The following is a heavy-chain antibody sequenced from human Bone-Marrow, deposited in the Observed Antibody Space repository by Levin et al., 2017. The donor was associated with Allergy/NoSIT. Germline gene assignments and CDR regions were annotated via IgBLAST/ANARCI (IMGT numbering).Heavy chain of an antibody. V-gene: IGHV4-61*01. CDR2: IYYSGST. CDR3: AGEYRGGYCSGGSCSWNWFDP. D-gene: IGHD2-15*01. Sequence: SETLSLTCTVSGGSVSSGSNYWSWIRPPPGKGLEWIGYIYYSGSTTYNPSLKSRVTISVDTSKNQFSLKLSSASAPDPAVYYCAGEYRGGYCSGGSCSWNWFDPWGQGTLVTVSS. J-gene: IGHJ5*02. CDR1: GGSVSSGSNY.